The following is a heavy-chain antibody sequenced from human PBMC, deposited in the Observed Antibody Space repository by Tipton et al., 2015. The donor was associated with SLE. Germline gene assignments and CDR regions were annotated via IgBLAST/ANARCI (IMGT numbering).Heavy chain of an antibody. CDR3: TREPPGWGFY. V-gene: IGHV4-34*01. D-gene: IGHD7-27*01. CDR2: INHSRST. CDR1: GGSFSSYY. J-gene: IGHJ4*02. Sequence: TLSLTCAVYGGSFSSYYWSWIRQPPGKGLEWIGEINHSRSTTYNPSLKSRVTIPVDTSQNQFPLRLSSVTAADTAVYYCTREPPGWGFYWGPGTLFTVSS.